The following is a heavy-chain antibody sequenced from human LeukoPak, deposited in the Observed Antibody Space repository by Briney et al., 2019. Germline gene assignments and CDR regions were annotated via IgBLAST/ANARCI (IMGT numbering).Heavy chain of an antibody. CDR3: ARDPTYYDFLSGAFDI. J-gene: IGHJ3*02. Sequence: GGSLRLFCATSGFNFNSYSMNWVRQAPGKGLEWVSSISNSLSSYKYYADSVKGRFTISRDNAKNSLYLQMNSLRAEDTAVYYCARDPTYYDFLSGAFDIWGQGTMVTVSS. CDR2: ISNSLSSYK. D-gene: IGHD3-3*01. CDR1: GFNFNSYS. V-gene: IGHV3-21*01.